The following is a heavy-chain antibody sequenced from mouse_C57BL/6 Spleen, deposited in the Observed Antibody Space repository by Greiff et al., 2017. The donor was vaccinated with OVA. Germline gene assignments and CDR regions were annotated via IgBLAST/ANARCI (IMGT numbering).Heavy chain of an antibody. J-gene: IGHJ2*01. CDR1: GYTFTDYE. D-gene: IGHD3-2*02. CDR3: TRGDSSGYVGY. CDR2: IDPETGGT. Sequence: VQLQQSGAELVRPGASVTLSCKASGYTFTDYEMHWVKQTPVHGLEWIGAIDPETGGTAYNQKFKGKAILTADKSSSTAYMELRSLTSEDSAVYYCTRGDSSGYVGYWGQGTTLTVSS. V-gene: IGHV1-15*01.